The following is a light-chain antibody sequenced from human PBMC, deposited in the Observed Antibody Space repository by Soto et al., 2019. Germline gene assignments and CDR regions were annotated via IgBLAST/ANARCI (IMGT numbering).Light chain of an antibody. J-gene: IGKJ1*01. CDR2: GAS. CDR1: QSISSSN. Sequence: EIVLTQSPGTLSLSPGERATLSCRASQSISSSNLAWYQQKPGRAPRLLIYGASSRATGIPDRFSGDGSGTDFTLTISRLEAEDFAVYYCQHYRTSPDWGRWSFRQGTKVEV. CDR3: QHYRTSPDWGRWS. V-gene: IGKV3-20*01.